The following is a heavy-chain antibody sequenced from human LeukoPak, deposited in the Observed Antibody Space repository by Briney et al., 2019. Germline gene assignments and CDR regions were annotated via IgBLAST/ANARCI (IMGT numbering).Heavy chain of an antibody. CDR1: GYTFTSYG. V-gene: IGHV1-18*01. Sequence: ASVKVSCKASGYTFTSYGISWGRQAPGQGLEWMGWISAYNGNTNYAQKLQGRVTMTTDTSTSTAYMELRSLRSDDTAVYYCARVGRVAVAGTDWFDPWGQGTLVTVSS. J-gene: IGHJ5*02. D-gene: IGHD6-19*01. CDR3: ARVGRVAVAGTDWFDP. CDR2: ISAYNGNT.